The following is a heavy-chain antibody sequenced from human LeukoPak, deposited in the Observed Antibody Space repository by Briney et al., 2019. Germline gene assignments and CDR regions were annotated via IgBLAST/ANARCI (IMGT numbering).Heavy chain of an antibody. Sequence: GGSLRLSCAPSGFTFTDYSMNWVRQAPGKGLEWVASTSTISTYTFYADSVKGRFSISRDNVRNLLYLQMSSLGAEDTAVYYCARDGSGFYLYNYMDVWGKGTTVTVSS. CDR2: TSTISTYT. V-gene: IGHV3-21*06. CDR3: ARDGSGFYLYNYMDV. D-gene: IGHD6-25*01. J-gene: IGHJ6*03. CDR1: GFTFTDYS.